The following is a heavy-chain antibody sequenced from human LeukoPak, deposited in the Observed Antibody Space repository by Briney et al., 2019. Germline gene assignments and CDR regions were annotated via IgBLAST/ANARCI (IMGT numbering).Heavy chain of an antibody. CDR1: GFTFSSYA. CDR3: ARGGRGDY. CDR2: ISGSGGST. D-gene: IGHD3/OR15-3a*01. V-gene: IGHV3-23*01. Sequence: GGSLRLSCAASGFTFSSYAMSWVRQAPGKGLEWVSAISGSGGSTYYADSVKGWFTISRDNAKNSLYLQMNSLRAEDTAVYYCARGGRGDYWGQGTLVTVSS. J-gene: IGHJ4*02.